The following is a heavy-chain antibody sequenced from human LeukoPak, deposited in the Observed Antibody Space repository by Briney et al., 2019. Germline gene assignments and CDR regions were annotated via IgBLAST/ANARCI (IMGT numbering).Heavy chain of an antibody. Sequence: ASVKVSCKASGYTFTSYDINWVRQATGQGLEWMGWMNPNSGNTGYAQRFQGRVTMTRNTSISTAYMELSSLRSEDTAVYYCARGVLSSWPYYYYGMDVWGQGTTVTVSS. V-gene: IGHV1-8*01. CDR1: GYTFTSYD. J-gene: IGHJ6*02. D-gene: IGHD6-13*01. CDR2: MNPNSGNT. CDR3: ARGVLSSWPYYYYGMDV.